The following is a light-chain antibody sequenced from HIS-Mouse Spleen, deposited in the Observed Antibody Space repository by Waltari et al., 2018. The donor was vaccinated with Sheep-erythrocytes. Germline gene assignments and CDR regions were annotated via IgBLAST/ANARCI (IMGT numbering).Light chain of an antibody. CDR1: QSIRSY. Sequence: DIQMTQSPSSLSASVGDRVTITCRASQSIRSYLNWYQQKPGKAPKLLIYAASSFQSGVPSRFSGSGSGTDFTLTISSLQPEDFATYYCQQSYSTPPLTFGGGTKVEIK. J-gene: IGKJ4*01. CDR3: QQSYSTPPLT. V-gene: IGKV1-39*01. CDR2: AAS.